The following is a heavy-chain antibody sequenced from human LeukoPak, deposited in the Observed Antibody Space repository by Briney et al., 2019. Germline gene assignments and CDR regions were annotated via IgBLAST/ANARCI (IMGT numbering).Heavy chain of an antibody. V-gene: IGHV3-33*01. Sequence: GGSLRLSCAASGFTFSSYGMHWVRQAPGKGLEWVAVIWYDGSNKYYADSVKGRFTISRDNSKNTLYLQMNSLRAEDTAVYYCARKGSPYYYGMDVWGRGTTVTVSS. CDR1: GFTFSSYG. CDR3: ARKGSPYYYGMDV. CDR2: IWYDGSNK. J-gene: IGHJ6*02.